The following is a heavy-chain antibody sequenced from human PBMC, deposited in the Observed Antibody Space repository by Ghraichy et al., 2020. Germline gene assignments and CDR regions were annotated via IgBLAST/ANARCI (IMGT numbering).Heavy chain of an antibody. J-gene: IGHJ2*01. CDR2: INSRSSYI. D-gene: IGHD6-13*01. CDR1: GFTFNSYS. CDR3: ARDRAAAGYWFFDL. V-gene: IGHV3-21*01. Sequence: GGSLRLSCAASGFTFNSYSMNWVRQAPGKGLEWVSSINSRSSYIYYADSVKGRFTISRDNAKNSLYLQMNSLRAEDTAVYYCARDRAAAGYWFFDLWGRGTLVTVSS.